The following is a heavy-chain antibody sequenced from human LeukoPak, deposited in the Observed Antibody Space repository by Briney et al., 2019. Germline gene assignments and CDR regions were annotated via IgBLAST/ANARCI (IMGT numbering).Heavy chain of an antibody. CDR2: ISSSGSTI. D-gene: IGHD3-22*01. Sequence: SGGSLRLSCAASGFTFSSYEMNWVRQAPGKGLEWVSYISSSGSTISYADSVEGRFTISRDNAKNSLYLQMNSLRAEDTAVYYCARHSGYYKSDDYWGQGTLVTVSS. CDR1: GFTFSSYE. V-gene: IGHV3-48*03. CDR3: ARHSGYYKSDDY. J-gene: IGHJ4*02.